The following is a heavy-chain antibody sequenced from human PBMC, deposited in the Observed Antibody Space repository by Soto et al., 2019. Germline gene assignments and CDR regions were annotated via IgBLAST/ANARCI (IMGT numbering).Heavy chain of an antibody. CDR3: LNGDYY. J-gene: IGHJ4*02. CDR1: GFSFSTHY. CDR2: ITRDSTVI. V-gene: IGHV3-48*01. D-gene: IGHD3-16*01. Sequence: EEQLVEAGGGLVQPGGPLRRSCAASGFSFSTHYMNWVRQTPGKGLEWVSSITRDSTVIKYADSVKGRFTISRDNARNSLSLQMNSLRAEDTAVYYCLNGDYYVGPGTLVTVSS.